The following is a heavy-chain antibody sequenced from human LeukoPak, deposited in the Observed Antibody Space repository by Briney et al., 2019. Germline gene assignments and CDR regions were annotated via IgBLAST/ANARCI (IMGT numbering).Heavy chain of an antibody. V-gene: IGHV3-53*01. CDR1: GFTVSSNY. CDR2: IYSGGST. CDR3: AKDGYCSSTSCYFDAFDI. Sequence: GGSLRLSCAASGFTVSSNYMSWVRQAPGKGLEWVSVIYSGGSTYYADSAKGRFTISRDNSKNTLYLQMNSLRAEDTAVYYCAKDGYCSSTSCYFDAFDIWGQGTMVTVSS. J-gene: IGHJ3*02. D-gene: IGHD2-2*01.